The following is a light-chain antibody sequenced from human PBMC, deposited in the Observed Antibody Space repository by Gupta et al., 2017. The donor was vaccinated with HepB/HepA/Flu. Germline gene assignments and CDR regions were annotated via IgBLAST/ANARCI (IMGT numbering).Light chain of an antibody. Sequence: DIQLSQSPSFLSASVGERVTITFRANQGISSYVVWYQHKPGKSPKLLIYTASTLPSGVPSRFSGGGYGTELTLTVSSRQPVDFASYYCRHRNSSPLPFGRGTXVEIK. J-gene: IGKJ4*01. CDR2: TAS. CDR3: RHRNSSPLP. CDR1: QGISSY. V-gene: IGKV1-9*01.